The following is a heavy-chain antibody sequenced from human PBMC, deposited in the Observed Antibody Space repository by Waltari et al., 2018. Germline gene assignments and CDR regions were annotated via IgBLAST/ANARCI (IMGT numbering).Heavy chain of an antibody. Sequence: EVKLVESGGGLVQPGGSLRLSCAVSGFTFCSSWMSWVRQAPGRGREWRAKIKQDGSDTYYVDSVRCRFTISRDNAKTSLYLQMTSLRVEDTAVYYCVKGGVSFDSWGQGTLVTVSS. CDR1: GFTFCSSW. CDR3: VKGGVSFDS. CDR2: IKQDGSDT. J-gene: IGHJ4*02. D-gene: IGHD2-8*01. V-gene: IGHV3-7*01.